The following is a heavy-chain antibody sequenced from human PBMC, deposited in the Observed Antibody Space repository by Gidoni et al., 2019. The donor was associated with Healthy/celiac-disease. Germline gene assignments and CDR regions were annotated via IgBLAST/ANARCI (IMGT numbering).Heavy chain of an antibody. V-gene: IGHV4-34*01. D-gene: IGHD3-10*01. CDR1: GGSSRGDY. Sequence: QVQLQQWGAGLLKPSETLSPTCAVYGGSSRGDYWSWIRQPPGKGLEWIGGINHSGSTHNNPALKSRVTISVDTSKNQFSLKLSSVTAADTAVYYCARGGFYGSGSSMKAYHFDYWGQGTLVTVSS. CDR3: ARGGFYGSGSSMKAYHFDY. J-gene: IGHJ4*02. CDR2: INHSGST.